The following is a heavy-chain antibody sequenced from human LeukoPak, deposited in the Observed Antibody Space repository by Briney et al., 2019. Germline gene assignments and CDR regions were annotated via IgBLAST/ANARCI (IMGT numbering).Heavy chain of an antibody. J-gene: IGHJ5*01. CDR1: GFTFNSYA. Sequence: GGSLRLSCAASGFTFNSYAMTWVRQAPGKGLEWVSAINGSGDSTYYADSVKGRFTISRDNSKNTLYLQMNSLRAEDTAVYYCAKDAVRGSGRINWFDSWGQGTLVTVSS. CDR3: AKDAVRGSGRINWFDS. V-gene: IGHV3-23*01. CDR2: INGSGDST. D-gene: IGHD3-10*01.